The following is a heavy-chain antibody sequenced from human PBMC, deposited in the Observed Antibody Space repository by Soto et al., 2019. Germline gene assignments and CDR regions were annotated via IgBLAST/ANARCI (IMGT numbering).Heavy chain of an antibody. J-gene: IGHJ5*02. CDR1: GGSISSYY. Sequence: SSETLSLTCTVSGGSISSYYWSWIRQPPGKGLEWIGYIYYSGSTNYNPSLKSRVTISVDTSKNQFSLKLSSVTAADTAVYYCGRGPRGIAAAGGILENWFDPWGQGTLVTVSS. D-gene: IGHD6-13*01. V-gene: IGHV4-59*01. CDR2: IYYSGST. CDR3: GRGPRGIAAAGGILENWFDP.